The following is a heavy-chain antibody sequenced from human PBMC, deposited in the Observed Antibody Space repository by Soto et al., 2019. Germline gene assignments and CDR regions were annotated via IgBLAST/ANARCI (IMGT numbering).Heavy chain of an antibody. CDR1: GFTFSSYD. D-gene: IGHD3-3*01. CDR2: IGTAGDT. J-gene: IGHJ4*02. Sequence: EVQLVESGGGLVQPGGSLRLSCAASGFTFSSYDMHWVRQATGKGLEWVSAIGTAGDTYYPGSVKGRFTISRENAKNSLYLQMNSLRAGDTAVYYCARATSLYYDFWSGYPYYFDYWGQGTLVTVSS. CDR3: ARATSLYYDFWSGYPYYFDY. V-gene: IGHV3-13*01.